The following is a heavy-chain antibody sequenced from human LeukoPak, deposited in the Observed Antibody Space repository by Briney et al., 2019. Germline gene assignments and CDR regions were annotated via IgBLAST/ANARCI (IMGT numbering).Heavy chain of an antibody. J-gene: IGHJ4*02. CDR3: ATDNYGTLDY. CDR1: GYTFTDYY. Sequence: ASVKVSCKASGYTFTDYYIHWVRRAPGQGREWMGWIDPRSGGTRCTQKFQGRVTMTRDTSISTVYLDLSGLTFDDTAVYYCATDNYGTLDYWGQGTLVTVSS. CDR2: IDPRSGGT. D-gene: IGHD3-16*01. V-gene: IGHV1-2*02.